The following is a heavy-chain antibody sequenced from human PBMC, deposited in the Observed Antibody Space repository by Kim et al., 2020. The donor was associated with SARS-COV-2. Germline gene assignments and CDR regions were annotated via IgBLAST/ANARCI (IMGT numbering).Heavy chain of an antibody. V-gene: IGHV1-45*02. J-gene: IGHJ4*02. CDR2: ITIYNGNT. CDR1: GYTFTYRY. Sequence: SVKVSCKASGYTFTYRYLHWVRQAPGQPLEWMGWITIYNGNTNYAQRFQDRVTITRHNSLIAVYMELSSLRSEDTAIYYCARSTLVSGPRDYHIESWGQGTPVTSAS. D-gene: IGHD4-17*01. CDR3: ARSTLVSGPRDYHIES.